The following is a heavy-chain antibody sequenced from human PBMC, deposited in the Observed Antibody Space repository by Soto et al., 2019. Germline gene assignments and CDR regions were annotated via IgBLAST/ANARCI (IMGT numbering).Heavy chain of an antibody. CDR1: GFTYSSYA. Sequence: PGGSLRLSCVASGFTYSSYALNWVRQATGRGLEWVSDLSGSGGTTYYADSVKGRFTISRDNSKNTLFLQMNSLSAEDAAIYYCAKSPKLISTSFDYWGQGSLVTVSS. CDR2: LSGSGGTT. D-gene: IGHD3-22*01. J-gene: IGHJ4*02. CDR3: AKSPKLISTSFDY. V-gene: IGHV3-23*01.